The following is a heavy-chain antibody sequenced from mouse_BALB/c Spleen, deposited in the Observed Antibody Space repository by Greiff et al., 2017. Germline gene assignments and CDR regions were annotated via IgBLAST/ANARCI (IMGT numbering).Heavy chain of an antibody. CDR3: ARGEYYGSSGMDY. Sequence: QVQLQQSGPGLVAPSQSLSITCTVSGFSLTGYGVNWVRQPPGKGLEWLGMIWGDGSTDYNSALKSRLSISKDNSKSQVFLKMNSLQTDDTARYYCARGEYYGSSGMDYWGQGTSVTVSS. D-gene: IGHD1-1*01. CDR2: IWGDGST. CDR1: GFSLTGYG. J-gene: IGHJ4*01. V-gene: IGHV2-6-7*01.